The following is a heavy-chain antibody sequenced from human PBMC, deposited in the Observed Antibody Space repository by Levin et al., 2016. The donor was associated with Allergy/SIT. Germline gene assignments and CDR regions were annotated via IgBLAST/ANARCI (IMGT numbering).Heavy chain of an antibody. CDR3: ARHVSNPPYFDY. D-gene: IGHD3-3*02. V-gene: IGHV4-39*01. Sequence: SETLSLTCTVSGGSISSSSYYWGWIRQPPGKGLEWIGSIYYSGSTYYNPSLKSRVTISVDTSKNQFSLKLSSVTAADTAVYYCARHVSNPPYFDYWGQGTLVTVSS. CDR1: GGSISSSSYY. J-gene: IGHJ4*02. CDR2: IYYSGST.